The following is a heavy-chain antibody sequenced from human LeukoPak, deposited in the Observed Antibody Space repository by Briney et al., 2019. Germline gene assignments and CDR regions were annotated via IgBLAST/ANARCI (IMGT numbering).Heavy chain of an antibody. CDR1: GFTFSTYA. Sequence: GRSLRLSCAASGFTFSTYAMHWVRQAPGKGLEWVAVISHDGSSKYYADSVKGRFTISRDNSKNTLYLQMNSLRSEDTAVYYCARGRIAAAVFDYWGQGTLVTVSS. D-gene: IGHD6-13*01. V-gene: IGHV3-30*04. CDR2: ISHDGSSK. J-gene: IGHJ4*02. CDR3: ARGRIAAAVFDY.